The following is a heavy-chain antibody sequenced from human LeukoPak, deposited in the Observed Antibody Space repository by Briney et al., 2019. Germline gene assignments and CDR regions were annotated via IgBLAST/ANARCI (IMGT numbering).Heavy chain of an antibody. J-gene: IGHJ4*02. CDR3: AKDGNWARFEN. D-gene: IGHD7-27*01. Sequence: PGGSLRLSCAASGFTFSSYAMSWVRQAPGKGLECISGITGSGGTTYYADSVKGRFTISRDNSKNTLYLQMNSPRAEDTAAYYCAKDGNWARFENWGQGTLVTVSS. CDR1: GFTFSSYA. V-gene: IGHV3-23*01. CDR2: ITGSGGTT.